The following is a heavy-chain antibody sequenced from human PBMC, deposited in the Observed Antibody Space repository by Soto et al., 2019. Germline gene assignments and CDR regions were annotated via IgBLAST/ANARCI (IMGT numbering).Heavy chain of an antibody. D-gene: IGHD3-22*01. Sequence: PGGSLRLSCAASGFTFSSYGMHWVRQAPGKGLEWVAVISYDGSNKYYADSVKGRFTISRDNSKNTLYLQMNSLRAEDTDVYYCEPAHGSSGYGPLDYWGQGTLVTVSS. CDR1: GFTFSSYG. J-gene: IGHJ4*02. CDR2: ISYDGSNK. CDR3: EPAHGSSGYGPLDY. V-gene: IGHV3-30*03.